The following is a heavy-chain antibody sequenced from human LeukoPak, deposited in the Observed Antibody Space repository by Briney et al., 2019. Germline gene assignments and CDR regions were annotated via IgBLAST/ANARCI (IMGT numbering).Heavy chain of an antibody. CDR1: GFTFSSYS. D-gene: IGHD3-10*01. CDR3: KRELKDGMDV. V-gene: IGHV3-21*01. Sequence: GGSLRLSCAASGFTFSSYSMNWVRQAPGKGLEWVSSISSSSSYIYYADPVKGRFTISRDNAKNTLYLQMNSLRAEDTAVYYCKRELKDGMDVWGQGTTVTVSS. CDR2: ISSSSSYI. J-gene: IGHJ6*02.